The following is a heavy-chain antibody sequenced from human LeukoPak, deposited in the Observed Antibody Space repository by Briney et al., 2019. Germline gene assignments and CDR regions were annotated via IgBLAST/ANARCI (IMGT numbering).Heavy chain of an antibody. CDR3: ARQPTGFPNWFDL. D-gene: IGHD1-14*01. CDR2: INPNSGGT. V-gene: IGHV1-2*04. CDR1: GYTFTGYY. Sequence: ASVKVSCKASGYTFTGYYMHWVRQAPGQGLEWMGWINPNSGGTNYAQKFQGWVTMTRDTSISTAYMELSRLRSDDTAVYYCARQPTGFPNWFDLWGQGAPVTVSS. J-gene: IGHJ5*02.